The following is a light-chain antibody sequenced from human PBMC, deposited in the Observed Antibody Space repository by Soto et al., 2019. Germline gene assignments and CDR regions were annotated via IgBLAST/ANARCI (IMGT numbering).Light chain of an antibody. V-gene: IGKV3-20*01. J-gene: IGKJ1*01. CDR1: QSVSNNY. CDR2: GAS. Sequence: IVLTQSPGTLSLSPGERATLSCRASQSVSNNYLARYQQKPGQAPRLLIYGASNRATGIPDRFSGSGSGTHFTLTISRLEPEDFEVYYCQQYGSSGTFGQGTKVDIK. CDR3: QQYGSSGT.